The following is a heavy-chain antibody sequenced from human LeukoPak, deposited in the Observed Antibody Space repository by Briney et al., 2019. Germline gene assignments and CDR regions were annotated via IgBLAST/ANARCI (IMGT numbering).Heavy chain of an antibody. CDR2: IPYDGSNK. J-gene: IGHJ4*02. D-gene: IGHD5-24*01. V-gene: IGHV3-30*04. CDR1: GFTFSSYA. CDR3: ARGPGDDYGDY. Sequence: PGGSLRLSCAASGFTFSSYAMHWVRQAPGKGLEWVAVIPYDGSNKYYADSVKGRFTISRDNSKNTLYLQMNSLRAEDTAVYYCARGPGDDYGDYWGQGTLVTVSS.